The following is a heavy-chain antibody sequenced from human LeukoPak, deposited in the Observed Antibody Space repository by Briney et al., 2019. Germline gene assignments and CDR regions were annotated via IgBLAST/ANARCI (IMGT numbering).Heavy chain of an antibody. CDR2: ISYDGSNK. CDR1: GFTFSSYG. CDR3: AKDSRVGATPGNFDL. V-gene: IGHV3-30*18. J-gene: IGHJ2*01. Sequence: PGGSLRLSCAASGFTFSSYGMHWVRQAPGKGLEWVAVISYDGSNKYYADSVKGRFTISRDNSKNTLYLQMNSLRAEDTAVYYCAKDSRVGATPGNFDLWGRGTLVTVSS. D-gene: IGHD1-26*01.